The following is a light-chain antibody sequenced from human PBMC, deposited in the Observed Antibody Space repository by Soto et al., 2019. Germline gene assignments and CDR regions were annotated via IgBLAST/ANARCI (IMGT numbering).Light chain of an antibody. Sequence: QSALTQPPSASGSPGQSVTISCTGTNSGVGGYNFVSWYQQQPGKAPKLMIYDVTERPSGVPDRFSGSKSGNTASLTVSGLQGEDDADYYCTSYAGSNIPVLFGGGTKLTVL. CDR1: NSGVGGYNF. J-gene: IGLJ2*01. CDR2: DVT. V-gene: IGLV2-8*01. CDR3: TSYAGSNIPVL.